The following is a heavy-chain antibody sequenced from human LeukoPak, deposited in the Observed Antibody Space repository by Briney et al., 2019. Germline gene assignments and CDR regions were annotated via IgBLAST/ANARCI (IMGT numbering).Heavy chain of an antibody. CDR1: GFIFSSYG. V-gene: IGHV3-30*02. Sequence: GGSLRLSCAASGFIFSSYGMHWVRQAPGKGLEWVAVAYHDEWPGNSKYYVDSVKGRFTVSRDNSKNTLYLQMSSLRSEDTAVYYCATTKHGTVLEWLLFDYWGQGTLVTVSS. CDR3: ATTKHGTVLEWLLFDY. D-gene: IGHD3-3*01. J-gene: IGHJ4*02. CDR2: AYHDEWPGNSK.